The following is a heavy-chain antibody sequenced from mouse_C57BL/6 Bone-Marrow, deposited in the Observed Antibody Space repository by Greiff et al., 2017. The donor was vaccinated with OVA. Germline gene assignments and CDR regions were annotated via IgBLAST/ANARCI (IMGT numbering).Heavy chain of an antibody. CDR1: GFTFTSYT. D-gene: IGHD1-1*01. CDR2: ISGGGGST. CDR3: ASPITTVAGAMDY. Sequence: EVQLLQSGGGLVKPGGSLKLSCAASGFTFTSYTMPWVRQTPEKRLEWVATISGGGGSTYYPDSVKGRVTITRDNAKNTLYLQLRSLRSKATALYYYASPITTVAGAMDYWGQGTSVTVSS. V-gene: IGHV5-9*01. J-gene: IGHJ4*01.